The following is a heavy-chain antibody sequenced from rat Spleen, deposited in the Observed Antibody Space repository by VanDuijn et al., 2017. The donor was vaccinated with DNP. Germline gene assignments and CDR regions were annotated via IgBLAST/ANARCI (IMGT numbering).Heavy chain of an antibody. CDR3: ARAKYSSHYWYFDF. D-gene: IGHD1-2*01. CDR2: ITSSGSDT. J-gene: IGHJ1*01. Sequence: EVQLVESGGDLVQPGRSLKLSCVASGFTFNNYWMTWIRQVPGKGLEWFASITSSGSDTYYPNSVRGRFTISGDNAKNTLYLQMNSLRSEDTATYYCARAKYSSHYWYFDFWGPGTMVTVSS. V-gene: IGHV5-31*01. CDR1: GFTFNNYW.